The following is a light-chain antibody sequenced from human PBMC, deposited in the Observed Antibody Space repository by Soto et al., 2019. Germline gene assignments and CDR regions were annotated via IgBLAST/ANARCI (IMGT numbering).Light chain of an antibody. CDR1: QSLGHRDGTTH. Sequence: DVVVTQSPLSLPVTLGQAASISCRSSQSLGHRDGTTHLYWYLQGPGQPPQLLIYEVIKRFSGVPHRFSGSGSGTDFTLKISRVEAEDVGVYYCMQSTQFPNTFGQGTRLEI. V-gene: IGKV2D-29*01. CDR2: EVI. J-gene: IGKJ5*01. CDR3: MQSTQFPNT.